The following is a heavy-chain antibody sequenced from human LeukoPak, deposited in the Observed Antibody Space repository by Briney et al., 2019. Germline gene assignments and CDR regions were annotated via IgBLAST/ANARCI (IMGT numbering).Heavy chain of an antibody. CDR2: ITGYGAT. J-gene: IGHJ5*02. CDR1: GFTFSNFA. D-gene: IGHD6-13*01. CDR3: AKGAAAGKVDWFDP. V-gene: IGHV3-23*01. Sequence: GGSLRLSCAASGFTFSNFAMMWVRQAPGTGLQWVSTITGYGATFYADSVRGRFTIFRDTSMNTLFLQMNSLGAEDTAVYYCAKGAAAGKVDWFDPWGQGTPVTVSS.